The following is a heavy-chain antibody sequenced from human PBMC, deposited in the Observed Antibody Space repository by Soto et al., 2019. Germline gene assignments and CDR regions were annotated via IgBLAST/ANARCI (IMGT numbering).Heavy chain of an antibody. CDR1: GFTFSTYW. CDR3: AGWGGHDYNY. J-gene: IGHJ4*02. Sequence: GGSLRLSCLGSGFTFSTYWMYWVRQAPGKGLEWVANINPDGNVGTYVGSGRGPFPTSRDNAKISLYLQLNRLSADDPAVYFCAGWGGHDYNYWGQGIMVTVSS. V-gene: IGHV3-7*03. CDR2: INPDGNVG. D-gene: IGHD4-4*01.